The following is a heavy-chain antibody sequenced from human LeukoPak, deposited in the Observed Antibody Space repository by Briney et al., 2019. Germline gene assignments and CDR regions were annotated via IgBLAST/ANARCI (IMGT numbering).Heavy chain of an antibody. Sequence: ASVKVSCKASGYTFTGYYMHWVRQAPGQGLEWMGWINPNSGGTNYAQKFKGRVSMTRDTSISTAYMELNRLRSDDTAVYYCARDLDSYGYPGWGQGTLVTVSS. CDR3: ARDLDSYGYPG. CDR1: GYTFTGYY. CDR2: INPNSGGT. J-gene: IGHJ4*02. D-gene: IGHD5-18*01. V-gene: IGHV1-2*02.